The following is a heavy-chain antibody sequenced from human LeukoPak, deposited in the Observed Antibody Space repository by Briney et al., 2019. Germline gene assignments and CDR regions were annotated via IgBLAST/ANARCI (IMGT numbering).Heavy chain of an antibody. CDR2: ISWNSGSI. V-gene: IGHV3-9*01. J-gene: IGHJ6*02. D-gene: IGHD6-13*01. CDR1: GFTFDDFA. Sequence: PGGSLRLSCAASGFTFDDFAMHWVRQAPGKGLEWVSGISWNSGSIGYADSVKGRFTISRDNAKNSLYLQMNSLRAEDTAVYYCAREGGQQLKGDHYGMDVWGQGTTVTVSS. CDR3: AREGGQQLKGDHYGMDV.